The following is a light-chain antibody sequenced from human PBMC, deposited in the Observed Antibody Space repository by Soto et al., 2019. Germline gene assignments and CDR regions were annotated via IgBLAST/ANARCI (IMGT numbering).Light chain of an antibody. V-gene: IGLV2-14*01. CDR3: GSYTSTDTPFD. CDR2: EVN. J-gene: IGLJ1*01. Sequence: QSALAQPSSVSGSPGQSITISCTGTSTDVGGYNYVSWYQHHPGKGPKLIIYEVNTRPSGVSDRFSGSKSGNKASLTISTLEAEDESDYYCGSYTSTDTPFDFGTGTKFTVL. CDR1: STDVGGYNY.